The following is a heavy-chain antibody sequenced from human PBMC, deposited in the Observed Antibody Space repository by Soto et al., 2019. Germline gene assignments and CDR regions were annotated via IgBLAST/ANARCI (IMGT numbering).Heavy chain of an antibody. CDR2: MNPNSGNT. CDR1: GYTFTSYD. CDR3: ARPYSSSWYYDGMDV. J-gene: IGHJ6*02. V-gene: IGHV1-8*01. Sequence: QVQLVQSGAEVKKPGASVKVSCKASGYTFTSYDINWVRQATRQGLEWMGWMNPNSGNTGYAQKFQGRVTMTRNTSISTAYMERSSLRSEDTAVYYCARPYSSSWYYDGMDVWGQGTTVTVSS. D-gene: IGHD6-13*01.